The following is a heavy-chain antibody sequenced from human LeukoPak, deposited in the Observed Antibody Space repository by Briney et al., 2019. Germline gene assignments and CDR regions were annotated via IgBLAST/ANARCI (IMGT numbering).Heavy chain of an antibody. V-gene: IGHV4-34*01. CDR1: GGSFSGYY. CDR3: ARGVASDKGEFDY. Sequence: SETLSLTRVVYGGSFSGYYWSWIRQPPGKGLEWIGEINHSGRTNYNPSLKSRVTISVDTSKNQFSLKLSSVTAADTAVYYCARGVASDKGEFDYWGQGTLVTVSS. D-gene: IGHD3-16*01. CDR2: INHSGRT. J-gene: IGHJ4*02.